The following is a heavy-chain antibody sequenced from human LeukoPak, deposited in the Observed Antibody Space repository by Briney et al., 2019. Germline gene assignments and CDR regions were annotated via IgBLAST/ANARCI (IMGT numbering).Heavy chain of an antibody. J-gene: IGHJ4*02. D-gene: IGHD3-10*01. CDR3: AKASYYYGSGSYPHKAFDY. CDR2: ISGSGGST. Sequence: GGSLRLSCAASGFTFRSYAMSWVRQPPGKGLEWVSAISGSGGSTYYADSVKDRFTISRDNSKNTLYLKMNSLRAEDTAVYYCAKASYYYGSGSYPHKAFDYWGQGTLVTVSS. V-gene: IGHV3-23*01. CDR1: GFTFRSYA.